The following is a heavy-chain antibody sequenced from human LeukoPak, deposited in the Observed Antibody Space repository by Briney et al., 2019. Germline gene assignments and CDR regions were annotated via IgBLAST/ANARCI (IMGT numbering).Heavy chain of an antibody. CDR1: GGSISSYY. CDR2: IYYGGST. Sequence: SETLSLTCTVSGGSISSYYWSWIRQPPGKGLEWIGYIYYGGSTNYNPSLKSRVTISVDTSKNQVSLKLSSVTAADTAVYYCARGARYCSGGSCLDYWGQGTLITVSS. V-gene: IGHV4-59*01. J-gene: IGHJ4*02. CDR3: ARGARYCSGGSCLDY. D-gene: IGHD2-15*01.